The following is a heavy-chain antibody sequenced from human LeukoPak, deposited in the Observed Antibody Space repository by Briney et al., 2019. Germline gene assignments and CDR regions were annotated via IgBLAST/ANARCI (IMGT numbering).Heavy chain of an antibody. CDR1: GYSFTYSW. D-gene: IGHD1-1*01. V-gene: IGHV5-51*01. Sequence: GESLKISCKGSGYSFTYSWIAWVRQMPGKGLEWMGIIYAGDSDTRYTPSFQGQVTISVDKSISTACLQWNSLKASDTAMYYCARHGNPDSHPDPWGQGTLVTVSS. J-gene: IGHJ5*02. CDR2: IYAGDSDT. CDR3: ARHGNPDSHPDP.